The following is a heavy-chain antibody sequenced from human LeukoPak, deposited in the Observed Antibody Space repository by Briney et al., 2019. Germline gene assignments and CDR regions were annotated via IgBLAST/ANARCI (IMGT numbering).Heavy chain of an antibody. J-gene: IGHJ4*02. CDR1: GGSISISSYY. D-gene: IGHD6-19*01. Sequence: SETLSLTCTVSGGSISISSYYWGWIRQPPGKGLEWIGSIYYSGTTYYNPSLKSRVTISVDMSKNHFSLRLSSVTAADTAVYYCARGTLYSGWSYYFDYWGQGTLVTVSS. CDR2: IYYSGTT. V-gene: IGHV4-39*07. CDR3: ARGTLYSGWSYYFDY.